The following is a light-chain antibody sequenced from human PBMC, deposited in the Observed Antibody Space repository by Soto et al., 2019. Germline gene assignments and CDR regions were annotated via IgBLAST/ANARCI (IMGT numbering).Light chain of an antibody. V-gene: IGKV1-39*01. J-gene: IGKJ2*01. CDR3: QQTYSIPYT. CDR2: AAS. CDR1: QSISSY. Sequence: DIQMTQSPSSLSASVGDRVTITCRASQSISSYLSWYQQKPGEPPKLLIYAASSLQSGVPLRFSGSGSGTDFTLTISSLQPEDCATYYCQQTYSIPYTFGQGTKLEIK.